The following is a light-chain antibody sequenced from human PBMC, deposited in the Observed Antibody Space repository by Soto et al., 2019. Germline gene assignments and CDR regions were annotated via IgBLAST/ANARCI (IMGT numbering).Light chain of an antibody. V-gene: IGKV3-20*01. J-gene: IGKJ5*01. CDR1: QSVRSS. CDR3: QQSYSTPG. CDR2: GAS. Sequence: EIVLTQSPGTLSLSPGERATLSCRASQSVRSSLAWYQQKPGQAPRLLIFGASIRVTGIPDRFIGSGSGTDFTLTISRLEPEDFATYYCQQSYSTPGFGQGTRLEIK.